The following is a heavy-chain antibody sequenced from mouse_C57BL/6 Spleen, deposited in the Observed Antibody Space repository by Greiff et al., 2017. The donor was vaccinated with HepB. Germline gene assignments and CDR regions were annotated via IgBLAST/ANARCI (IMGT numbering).Heavy chain of an antibody. CDR1: GFTFSHYY. CDR2: INYDGSST. CDR3: ARGVGYYFDY. Sequence: EVKLMESEGGLVQPGSSMKLSCTASGFTFSHYYMAWVRQVPEKGLEWVANINYDGSSTYYLDSLKSRFIISRDNAKNILYLQMSSLKSEDTATYYCARGVGYYFDYWGQGTTLTVSS. V-gene: IGHV5-16*01. J-gene: IGHJ2*01.